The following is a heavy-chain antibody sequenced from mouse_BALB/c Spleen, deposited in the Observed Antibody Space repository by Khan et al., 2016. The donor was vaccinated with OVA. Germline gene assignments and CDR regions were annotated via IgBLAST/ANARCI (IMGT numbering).Heavy chain of an antibody. V-gene: IGHV2-9*02. CDR2: IWAGGST. CDR1: GFSLTSYG. Sequence: VQLKESGPGLVAPSQSLSITCTVSGFSLTSYGVHWVHQPPGKGLEWLGVIWAGGSTNYNSALMSRLSISKDNSKSHVFFKMTSLQTGDTAMYYCARLEDIWGQGTTLTVSS. D-gene: IGHD1-3*01. J-gene: IGHJ2*01. CDR3: ARLEDI.